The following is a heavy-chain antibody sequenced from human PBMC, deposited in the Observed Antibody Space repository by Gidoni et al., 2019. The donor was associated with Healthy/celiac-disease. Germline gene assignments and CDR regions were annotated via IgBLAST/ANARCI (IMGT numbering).Heavy chain of an antibody. CDR3: ARPCENCFDP. V-gene: IGHV4-39*01. Sequence: QLQLQESGPGLVKPSETLSLTCTVSGGSISSSSYYWGWIRQPPGKGLEWIGSIYYSGSTYYNPSLKGRFTISVDTSKNQFSLKLSSVTAADTAVYYCARPCENCFDPWGQGTLVTVSS. CDR1: GGSISSSSYY. CDR2: IYYSGST. J-gene: IGHJ5*02.